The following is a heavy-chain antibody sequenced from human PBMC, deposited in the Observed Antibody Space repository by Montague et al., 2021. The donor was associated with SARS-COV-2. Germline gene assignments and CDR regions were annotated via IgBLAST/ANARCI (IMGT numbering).Heavy chain of an antibody. D-gene: IGHD3-16*01. J-gene: IGHJ3*01. CDR3: AKEREGVRASYTLVAFDL. CDR1: GGSFSSYY. CDR2: INHSGTT. V-gene: IGHV4-34*01. Sequence: SETLSLTCTVYGGSFSSYYWSWLRQSPGKGLEWIGEINHSGTTNYNPSLKSRVTISVDTSKNQFSLKMTSVTAADTAMYYCAKEREGVRASYTLVAFDLWGQGTMVTVSS.